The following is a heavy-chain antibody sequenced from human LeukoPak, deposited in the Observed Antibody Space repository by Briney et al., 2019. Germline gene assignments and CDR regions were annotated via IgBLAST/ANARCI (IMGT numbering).Heavy chain of an antibody. CDR2: IYSAGNT. J-gene: IGHJ4*02. V-gene: IGHV3-53*04. CDR3: ARGGTPGYSSGRIDY. Sequence: GGSLRLSCVASGFTVSSNYMSWVRQAPGKGLEWVSVIYSAGNTYYADSVKGRFTISRHSSENTLYLHMNSLRVEDTAVYFCARGGTPGYSSGRIDYWGQGTLVTVSS. D-gene: IGHD6-19*01. CDR1: GFTVSSNY.